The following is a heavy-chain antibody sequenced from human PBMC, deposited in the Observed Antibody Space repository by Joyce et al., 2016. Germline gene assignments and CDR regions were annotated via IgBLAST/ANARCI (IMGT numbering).Heavy chain of an antibody. V-gene: IGHV4-39*01. CDR2: VYSSGST. CDR3: AGLDIPSGFVI. J-gene: IGHJ3*02. D-gene: IGHD3-3*01. CDR1: GGSINNHNYY. Sequence: QLQLRESGPGLVKPSETLSLTCTVSGGSINNHNYYWGWIRQPPGKGLEWIWSVYSSGSTYYHPSLKSRLTMSIDTSKNQFFQKLSPVTAADTAVCYGAGLDIPSGFVIWGQGTMVTVSS.